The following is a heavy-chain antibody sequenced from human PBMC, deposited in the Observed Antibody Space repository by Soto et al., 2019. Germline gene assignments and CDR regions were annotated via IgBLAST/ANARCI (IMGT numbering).Heavy chain of an antibody. J-gene: IGHJ5*01. CDR3: AIHRLFTPVDWSGYSKTRLDP. CDR1: GGSISSGRNF. Sequence: QMQLQESGPGLVKPSETLSLTCAVSGGSISSGRNFWGWIRQPPGKGLEGIGSIFSSGSSYYNPSLQSRFTMSLDTPENLFSLRVNFVTAADTAVYYCAIHRLFTPVDWSGYSKTRLDPWGQGIWVTVSS. V-gene: IGHV4-39*01. CDR2: IFSSGSS. D-gene: IGHD3-3*01.